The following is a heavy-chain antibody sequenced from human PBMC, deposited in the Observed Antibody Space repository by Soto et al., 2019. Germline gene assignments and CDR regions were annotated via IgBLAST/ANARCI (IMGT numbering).Heavy chain of an antibody. V-gene: IGHV3-74*01. D-gene: IGHD1-26*01. J-gene: IGHJ4*02. CDR1: GFTFSSYW. CDR2: INSDGSST. CDR3: SRGYRGSYGNDY. Sequence: EVQLVKSWGGLVQPGGSLRLSCAASGFTFSSYWMHWVRHAPGKGLVWVSRINSDGSSTNYADSVKGRFTISRDNAKNTLYLQMNSLSAEDTAVYFCSRGYRGSYGNDYWGQGTLVTVSS.